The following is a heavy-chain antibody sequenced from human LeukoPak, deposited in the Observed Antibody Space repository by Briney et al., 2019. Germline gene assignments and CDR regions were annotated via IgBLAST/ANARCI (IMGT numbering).Heavy chain of an antibody. CDR1: AFTFSSYA. Sequence: GKSRRLSSAASAFTFSSYAMHWVRQAPGKGLEWVAVISYDGSNKYYADSVKDRFTISRDNSKNTLYLQMNSLRAEDTAVYYCATSARPEYYDFWSGYPQHYYYGMDVWGQGTTVTVSS. V-gene: IGHV3-30-3*01. D-gene: IGHD3-3*01. J-gene: IGHJ6*02. CDR2: ISYDGSNK. CDR3: ATSARPEYYDFWSGYPQHYYYGMDV.